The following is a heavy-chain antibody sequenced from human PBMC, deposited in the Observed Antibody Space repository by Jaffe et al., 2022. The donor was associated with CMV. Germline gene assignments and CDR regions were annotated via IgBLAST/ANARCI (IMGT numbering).Heavy chain of an antibody. CDR1: GFTFSSYG. Sequence: QVQLVESGGGVVQPGRSLRLSCAASGFTFSSYGMHWVRQAPGKGLEWVAVIWYDGSNKYYADSVKGRFTISRDNSKNTLYLQMNSLRAEDTAVYYCAREDGDGYNPLDYWGQGTLVTVSS. CDR2: IWYDGSNK. J-gene: IGHJ4*02. D-gene: IGHD5-12*01. CDR3: AREDGDGYNPLDY. V-gene: IGHV3-33*01.